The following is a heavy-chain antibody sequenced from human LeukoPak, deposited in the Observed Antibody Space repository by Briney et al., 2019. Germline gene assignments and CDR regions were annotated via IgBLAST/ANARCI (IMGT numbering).Heavy chain of an antibody. CDR3: ARSMGNYGYDAFDI. Sequence: GESLKISCQGFGYDFTTYWIGWVRQMPGKGLEWMGIIYPGDSDTRYSPSFQGQVTISADKSISTAYLQWSSLKASDTAIYYCARSMGNYGYDAFDIWGQGTMVTVS. D-gene: IGHD3-10*01. V-gene: IGHV5-51*01. CDR2: IYPGDSDT. CDR1: GYDFTTYW. J-gene: IGHJ3*02.